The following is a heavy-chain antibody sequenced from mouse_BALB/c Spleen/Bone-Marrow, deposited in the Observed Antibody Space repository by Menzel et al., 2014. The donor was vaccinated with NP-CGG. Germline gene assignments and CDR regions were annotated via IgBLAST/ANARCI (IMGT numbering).Heavy chain of an antibody. V-gene: IGHV1-7*01. J-gene: IGHJ3*01. CDR2: INPSTDYT. D-gene: IGHD1-1*02. Sequence: VQLLQSGADFVKPGASLKMSCKASGYTFTSYWMHWVKQRPGQGLEWIGYINPSTDYTEYNQKFKDKATLTADKSSSTAFMHLSSLAYEDSAVYYCARWAYGGGVGFAYWGQGTLVTVSA. CDR3: ARWAYGGGVGFAY. CDR1: GYTFTSYW.